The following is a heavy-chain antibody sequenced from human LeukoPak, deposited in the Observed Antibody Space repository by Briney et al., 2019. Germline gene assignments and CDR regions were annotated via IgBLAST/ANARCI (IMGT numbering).Heavy chain of an antibody. Sequence: SETLSLTCTVSGGSISSGDYYWSWIRQPPGKGLEWIGYIYYSGSTYYNPSLKGRVTISVDTSKNQFSLKLSSVTAADTAVYYCARVGLYYDILTGYYGGYYFDYWGQGTLVTVSS. CDR2: IYYSGST. V-gene: IGHV4-30-4*01. CDR1: GGSISSGDYY. CDR3: ARVGLYYDILTGYYGGYYFDY. J-gene: IGHJ4*02. D-gene: IGHD3-9*01.